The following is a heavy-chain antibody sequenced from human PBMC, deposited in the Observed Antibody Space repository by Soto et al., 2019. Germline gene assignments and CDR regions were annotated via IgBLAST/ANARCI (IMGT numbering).Heavy chain of an antibody. CDR3: ARAGYCGPGCYYYFDY. D-gene: IGHD2-21*02. V-gene: IGHV3-7*01. CDR2: IKPDGSAT. CDR1: GFTFGSYW. J-gene: IGHJ4*02. Sequence: VGSLRLSCAVSGFTFGSYWMNWVRLIPGKGLEWVAYIKPDGSATYYVDSAKGRFTISRDNAKNSLYLQMNSLRVEDTSVYYCARAGYCGPGCYYYFDYWGQGTLVTVS.